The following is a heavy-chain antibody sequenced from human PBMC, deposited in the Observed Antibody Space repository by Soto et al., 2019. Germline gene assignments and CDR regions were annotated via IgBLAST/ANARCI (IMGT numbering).Heavy chain of an antibody. CDR1: GFTFTSSA. CDR2: IVVGSGNT. D-gene: IGHD1-26*01. J-gene: IGHJ4*02. Sequence: QMQLVQSGPEVKKPGTSVKVSCKASGFTFTSSAVQWVRQARGQRLEWIGWIVVGSGNTNYAQKFQERVTITRDMSTSTAYMELSSLRSEDTAVYYCAASPNSGPSDYWGKGTLVTVSS. CDR3: AASPNSGPSDY. V-gene: IGHV1-58*01.